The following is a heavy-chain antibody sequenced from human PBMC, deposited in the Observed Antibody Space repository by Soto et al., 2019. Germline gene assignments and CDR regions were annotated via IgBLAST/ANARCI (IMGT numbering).Heavy chain of an antibody. CDR2: ISYDGTDK. V-gene: IGHV3-30*18. CDR1: GFTFSSYV. J-gene: IGHJ6*02. Sequence: GGSLRLSCAASGFTFSSYVIHWVRQAPGKGLEWVALISYDGTDKYYADSVKGRFTISRDNSKNTLYLQMSSLGPEDTAVYYCVKERYAQLWLEDYGMDVWGQGTTVTVLL. CDR3: VKERYAQLWLEDYGMDV. D-gene: IGHD5-18*01.